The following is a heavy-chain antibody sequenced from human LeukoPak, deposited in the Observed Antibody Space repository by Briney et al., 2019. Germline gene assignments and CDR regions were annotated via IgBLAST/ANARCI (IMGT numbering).Heavy chain of an antibody. Sequence: PGGSLRLSCAASGFSISGYWMSWVRQAPGKGLEWVANIKQDGSENYYVDSVKGRFTTSRDNAKSSLYLQMNSLRAEDTAVYYCARGNYFGDYVGVGIYFDYWGQGNLVTVSS. CDR1: GFSISGYW. D-gene: IGHD4-17*01. CDR2: IKQDGSEN. CDR3: ARGNYFGDYVGVGIYFDY. J-gene: IGHJ4*02. V-gene: IGHV3-7*01.